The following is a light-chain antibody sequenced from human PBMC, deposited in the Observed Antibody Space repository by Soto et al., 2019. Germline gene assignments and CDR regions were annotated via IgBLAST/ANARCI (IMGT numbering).Light chain of an antibody. CDR2: GAS. J-gene: IGKJ1*01. Sequence: IQLTQSPSSLSASVGDRVTITCRASQVISSYLAWYQQKPGKAPKLLIYGASTLQSGVPSRFSGRGSGTEFTLTISSLQPEDFGAYYCQQLDSYPRTFGQGTKVEIK. V-gene: IGKV1-9*01. CDR3: QQLDSYPRT. CDR1: QVISSY.